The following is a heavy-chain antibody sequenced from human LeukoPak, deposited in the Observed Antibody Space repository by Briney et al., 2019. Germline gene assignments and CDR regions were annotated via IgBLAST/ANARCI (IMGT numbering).Heavy chain of an antibody. CDR2: IRSKAYGGTT. CDR3: TGSFGELSFFAH. Sequence: GGSLRLSCTASGFTFGDYGMSWVRQAPGKGLEWVGFIRSKAYGGTTEYAAAVKGRFTISRDDSKSIAYLQVNSLKTEDTAVYYCTGSFGELSFFAHWGQGTLVTVSS. D-gene: IGHD3-10*01. J-gene: IGHJ4*02. V-gene: IGHV3-49*04. CDR1: GFTFGDYG.